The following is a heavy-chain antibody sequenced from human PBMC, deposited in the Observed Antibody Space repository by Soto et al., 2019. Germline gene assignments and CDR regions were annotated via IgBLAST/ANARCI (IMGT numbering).Heavy chain of an antibody. J-gene: IGHJ4*02. D-gene: IGHD3-10*01. CDR1: GASINTYY. CDR2: IHNSGTT. V-gene: IGHV4-59*01. CDR3: ARDYGAGSYGIDY. Sequence: PSETLSLTCTVSGASINTYYWAWIRQPPGKGLEWIGYIHNSGTTDYNPSLKSRVTMSVDTPKSQFSLKLSSVTAADTAVYYCARDYGAGSYGIDYWGQGTLVTVSS.